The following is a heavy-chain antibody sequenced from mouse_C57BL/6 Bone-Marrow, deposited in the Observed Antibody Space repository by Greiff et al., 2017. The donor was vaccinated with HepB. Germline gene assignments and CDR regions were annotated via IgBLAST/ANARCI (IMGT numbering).Heavy chain of an antibody. D-gene: IGHD2-5*01. CDR2: ISNGGGST. J-gene: IGHJ3*01. CDR3: ARQSNFRFVTFAY. V-gene: IGHV5-12*01. Sequence: EVMLVESGGGLVQPGGSLKLSCAASGFTFSDYYMYWVRQTPEKRLEWVAYISNGGGSTYYPDTVKGRFTISRDNAKNTLYLQMSRLKSEDTAMYYCARQSNFRFVTFAYWGQGTLVTVSA. CDR1: GFTFSDYY.